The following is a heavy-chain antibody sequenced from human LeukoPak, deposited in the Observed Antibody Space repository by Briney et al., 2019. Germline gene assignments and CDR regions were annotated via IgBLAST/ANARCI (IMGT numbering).Heavy chain of an antibody. D-gene: IGHD3-10*01. J-gene: IGHJ3*02. CDR3: ARAGHYSDAFDI. CDR1: GGSISSGSYY. Sequence: SETLSLTCTVSGGSISSGSYYWSWIRQPAGKGLEWIGRIYTSGSTNYNPSLKSRVTISVDTSKNQFSLKLSSVTAADTAVYYCARAGHYSDAFDIWGQGTMVTVSS. CDR2: IYTSGST. V-gene: IGHV4-61*02.